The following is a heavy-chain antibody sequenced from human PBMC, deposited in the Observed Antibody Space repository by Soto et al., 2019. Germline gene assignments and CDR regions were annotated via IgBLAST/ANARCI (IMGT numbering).Heavy chain of an antibody. J-gene: IGHJ4*02. V-gene: IGHV4-59*08. CDR2: TYFYDGTS. D-gene: IGHD6-19*01. CDR3: ARHLWSSGYYLVFDS. Sequence: QVQLRESGPGLVKPSETLSLTCTVSGDSLGGYYWSWIRQTPGKGLEWIGYTYFYDGTSKYNPSLKSRLSLSVDKSKRPFSLRLSSVTAADAAVYYCARHLWSSGYYLVFDSWGQGTLVTVSS. CDR1: GDSLGGYY.